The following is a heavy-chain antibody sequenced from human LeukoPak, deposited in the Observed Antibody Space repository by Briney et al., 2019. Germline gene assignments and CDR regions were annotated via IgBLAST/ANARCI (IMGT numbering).Heavy chain of an antibody. CDR2: IWYDGSNQ. Sequence: GGSLRLSCATAGFSFSSYGMHWVRQAPGKGLEWVAFIWYDGSNQDYADSVKGRFTISRDNSKNTLDLQMNSLRAEDTAVYYCEKNSGDYVIDFWGQGTLATVSS. CDR1: GFSFSSYG. J-gene: IGHJ4*02. CDR3: EKNSGDYVIDF. D-gene: IGHD2-21*02. V-gene: IGHV3-30*02.